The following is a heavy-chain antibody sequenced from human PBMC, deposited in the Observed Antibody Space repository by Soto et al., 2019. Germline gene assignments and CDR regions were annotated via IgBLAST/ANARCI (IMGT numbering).Heavy chain of an antibody. CDR1: GGSISTYF. D-gene: IGHD7-27*01. CDR3: ARASGVRNWFDP. V-gene: IGHV4-59*01. J-gene: IGHJ5*02. CDR2: THYSGTT. Sequence: SETLSLTCTVSGGSISTYFWSWTRQPPGKGLEWIGYTHYSGTTDYSPSLKSRVSMSLDSSKNQFSLKLSSVTAADTAVYYCARASGVRNWFDPWGQGTQVTVSS.